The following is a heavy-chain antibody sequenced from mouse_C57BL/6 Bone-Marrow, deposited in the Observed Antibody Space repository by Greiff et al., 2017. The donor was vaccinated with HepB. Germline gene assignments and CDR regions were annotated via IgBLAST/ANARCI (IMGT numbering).Heavy chain of an antibody. V-gene: IGHV7-3*01. CDR2: IRNKANGYTT. CDR3: ASPHYYGSSYDWYFDV. D-gene: IGHD1-1*01. Sequence: EVKLVESGGGLVQPGGSLSLSCAASGFTFTDYYMSWVRQPPGKALEWLGFIRNKANGYTTEYSASVKGRFTISRDNSQSILYLQMNALRAEDSATYYCASPHYYGSSYDWYFDVWGTGTTVTVSS. CDR1: GFTFTDYY. J-gene: IGHJ1*03.